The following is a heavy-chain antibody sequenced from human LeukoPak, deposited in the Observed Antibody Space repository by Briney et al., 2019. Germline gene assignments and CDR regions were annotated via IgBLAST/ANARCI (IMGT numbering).Heavy chain of an antibody. D-gene: IGHD3-22*01. CDR2: ISGNGGAT. V-gene: IGHV3-23*01. Sequence: VRXXXXKGLXXVSAISGNGGATYYADSVKGRFTISRDNSKNTLHLQMNSLRAEDTALYYCAKATTAIVVDNFFDYWGQGTLVSVSS. J-gene: IGHJ4*02. CDR3: AKATTAIVVDNFFDY.